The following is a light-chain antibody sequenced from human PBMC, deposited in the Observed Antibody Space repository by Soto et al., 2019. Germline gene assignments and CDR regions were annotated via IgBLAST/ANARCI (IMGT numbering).Light chain of an antibody. CDR1: QNIMTW. Sequence: DIQMTQSPSTLSASIGDRVTITCRASQNIMTWLAWHQQKPGKAPKLLIFKASDLDVGVPSRFAGSGSGTEFTITISNLQPDDVATYYCQQYNAYSPWTFGQGTKVEIK. J-gene: IGKJ1*01. CDR3: QQYNAYSPWT. V-gene: IGKV1-5*03. CDR2: KAS.